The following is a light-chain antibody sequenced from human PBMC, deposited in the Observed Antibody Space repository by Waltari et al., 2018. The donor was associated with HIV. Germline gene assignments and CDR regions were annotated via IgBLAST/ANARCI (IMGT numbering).Light chain of an antibody. Sequence: DIVMTQSPESLAVSLGERTTLNCKASQSILHGSNDKNYLAWYQQRAGQSPKLLIYWASTRESGVPERFNGSVSGTDFTLTISSLQAEDVAVYYCQQYYKTPWTFGRGTKVQI. J-gene: IGKJ1*01. V-gene: IGKV4-1*01. CDR1: QSILHGSNDKNY. CDR3: QQYYKTPWT. CDR2: WAS.